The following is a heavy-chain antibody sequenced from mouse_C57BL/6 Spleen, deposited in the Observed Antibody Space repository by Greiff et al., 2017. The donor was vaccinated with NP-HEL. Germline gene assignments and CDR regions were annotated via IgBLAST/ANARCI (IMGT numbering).Heavy chain of an antibody. CDR2: ISNGGGST. CDR3: ARYYDYDFWYFEV. CDR1: GFTFSDYY. D-gene: IGHD2-4*01. Sequence: EVKLVESGGGLVQPGGSLKLSCAASGFTFSDYYMYWVRQTPEKRLEWVAYISNGGGSTYYPDTLKGRFTISRDNAKNTLYLQMSRLKSEDTAMYYCARYYDYDFWYFEVWGTGTTVTVSS. V-gene: IGHV5-12*01. J-gene: IGHJ1*03.